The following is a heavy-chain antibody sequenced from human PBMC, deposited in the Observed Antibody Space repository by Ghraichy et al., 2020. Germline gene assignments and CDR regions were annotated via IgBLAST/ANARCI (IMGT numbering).Heavy chain of an antibody. CDR3: AREGDVLLWFGELLGDDAFDT. Sequence: SETLSLTCTVSGGSISSSSYYWGWIRQPPGKGLEWIGSIYYSGSTYYNPSLKSRVTISVDTSKNQFSLKLSSVTAADTAVYYCAREGDVLLWFGELLGDDAFDTWGQGTMVTVSS. CDR2: IYYSGST. D-gene: IGHD3-10*01. V-gene: IGHV4-39*07. J-gene: IGHJ3*02. CDR1: GGSISSSSYY.